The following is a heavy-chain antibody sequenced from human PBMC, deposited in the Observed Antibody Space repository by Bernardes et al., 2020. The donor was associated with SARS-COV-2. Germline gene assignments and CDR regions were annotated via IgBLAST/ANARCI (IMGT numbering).Heavy chain of an antibody. J-gene: IGHJ4*02. V-gene: IGHV3-73*01. CDR2: MRSKYKNYVT. D-gene: IGHD4-17*01. CDR3: TGDYLY. Sequence: GWSLRLSCAASGFNFSGSAIQWVRQAPGKGLEWVGRMRSKYKNYVTTYAPSLIDRITISRDDSRDTAYLQINSLKIEDTAVYYCTGDYLYWGQGALVTVSS. CDR1: GFNFSGSA.